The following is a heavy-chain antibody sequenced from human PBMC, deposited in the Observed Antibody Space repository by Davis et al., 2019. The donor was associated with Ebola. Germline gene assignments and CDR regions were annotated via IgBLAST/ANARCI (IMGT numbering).Heavy chain of an antibody. Sequence: GGSLRLSCAASGFTFSSYAMHWVRQAPGKGLEWVAVISYDGSNKYYADSVKGRFTISRDNSKNTLYLQMNSLRAEDTAVYYCARGDGYNFWDHWGQGILVTVSS. CDR2: ISYDGSNK. CDR1: GFTFSSYA. D-gene: IGHD5-24*01. J-gene: IGHJ4*02. CDR3: ARGDGYNFWDH. V-gene: IGHV3-30*14.